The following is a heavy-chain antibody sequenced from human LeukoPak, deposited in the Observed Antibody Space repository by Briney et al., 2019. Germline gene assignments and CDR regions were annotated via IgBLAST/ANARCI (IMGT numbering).Heavy chain of an antibody. CDR2: ISYTGSA. CDR3: ARVDLGGSGYFFDL. CDR1: GGYINSHY. J-gene: IGHJ4*02. D-gene: IGHD3-22*01. V-gene: IGHV4-59*11. Sequence: KPSETLSLTCTISGGYINSHYWGWIRQPPGKVLEYIGYISYTGSAIYSPFLESRVTISIDTSKKQFSLNLRSVNTADTAVYYCARVDLGGSGYFFDLWGQGALVTVSS.